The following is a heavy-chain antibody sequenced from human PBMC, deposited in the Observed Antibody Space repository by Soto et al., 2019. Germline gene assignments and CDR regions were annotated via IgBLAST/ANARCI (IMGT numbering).Heavy chain of an antibody. D-gene: IGHD5-18*01. J-gene: IGHJ4*02. Sequence: GTLRLSCAASVFPVSSYAMSWVRQAPGKGLEWVSAISGSGGSTYYADSVKGRFTISRDNSKNTLYLQMNSLRAEDTAVYYCAKDSDTAPFDYWGQGTLVTVSS. CDR2: ISGSGGST. CDR1: VFPVSSYA. V-gene: IGHV3-23*01. CDR3: AKDSDTAPFDY.